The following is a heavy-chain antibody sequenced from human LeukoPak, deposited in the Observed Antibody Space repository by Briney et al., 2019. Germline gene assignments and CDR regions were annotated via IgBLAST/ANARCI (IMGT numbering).Heavy chain of an antibody. CDR2: INWNGGST. J-gene: IGHJ3*02. V-gene: IGHV3-20*04. Sequence: GGSLRLSCAASGFTFDDYGMSWVRQAPGKGLEWVSGINWNGGSTGYADSVKGRFTISRDNAKNSLYLQMNSLRAEDAAVYYCAKTHRTYYYDSSGYNDAFDIWGQGTMVTVSS. CDR1: GFTFDDYG. CDR3: AKTHRTYYYDSSGYNDAFDI. D-gene: IGHD3-22*01.